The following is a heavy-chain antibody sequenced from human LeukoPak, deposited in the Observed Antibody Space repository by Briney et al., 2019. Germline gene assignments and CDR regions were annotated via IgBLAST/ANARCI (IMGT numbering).Heavy chain of an antibody. CDR2: ISSSSSYI. CDR3: ARVHYYGSGSYQPPHFDY. CDR1: GFTFSSYS. D-gene: IGHD3-10*01. V-gene: IGHV3-21*01. J-gene: IGHJ4*02. Sequence: GGSLRLSCAASGFTFSSYSMNWVHQAPGKGLEWVSSISSSSSYIYHADSVKGRFTISRDNAKNSLYLQMNSLRAEDTAVYYCARVHYYGSGSYQPPHFDYWGQGTLVTVSS.